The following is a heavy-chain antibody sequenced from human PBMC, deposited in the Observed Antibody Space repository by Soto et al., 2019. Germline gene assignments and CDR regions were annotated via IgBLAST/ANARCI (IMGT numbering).Heavy chain of an antibody. CDR1: GFTFSSYG. Sequence: QVQLVESGGGVVQPGRSLRLSCAASGFTFSSYGMHWVRQAPGKGLEWVAVISYDGSNKYYADSVKGRFTISRDNSKNTLYLQMNSLRAEDTAVYYCAKDLLEYQLPFNYYYYGMDVWGQGTTVTVSS. V-gene: IGHV3-30*18. CDR3: AKDLLEYQLPFNYYYYGMDV. D-gene: IGHD2-2*01. J-gene: IGHJ6*02. CDR2: ISYDGSNK.